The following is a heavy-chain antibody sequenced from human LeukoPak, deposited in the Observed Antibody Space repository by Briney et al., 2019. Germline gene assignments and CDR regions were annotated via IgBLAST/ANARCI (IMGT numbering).Heavy chain of an antibody. CDR2: MNPNSGNT. Sequence: ASVKVSCKASGYTFTNNYLHWVRQATGQGLEWMGWMNPNSGNTGYAQKFQGRVTMTRNTSISTAYMELSSLRSEDTAVYYCASGRIPYYDFWSGYYNYYYYGMDVWGQGTTVTVSS. CDR1: GYTFTNNY. V-gene: IGHV1-8*02. CDR3: ASGRIPYYDFWSGYYNYYYYGMDV. J-gene: IGHJ6*02. D-gene: IGHD3-3*01.